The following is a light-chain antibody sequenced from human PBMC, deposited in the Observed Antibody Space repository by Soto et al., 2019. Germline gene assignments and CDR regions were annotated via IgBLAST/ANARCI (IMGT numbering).Light chain of an antibody. CDR2: GAS. J-gene: IGKJ1*01. CDR1: QSVNSSY. V-gene: IGKV3-20*01. CDR3: QQYGRSTWA. Sequence: EIVLTQSPATLSLSPGERATLSCGASQSVNSSYLAWYQQKPGQAPRLLIYGASGRATGIPDRFSGSGSGTDFTLTISRLEPEDFAVYYCQQYGRSTWAFGQGTKVDIK.